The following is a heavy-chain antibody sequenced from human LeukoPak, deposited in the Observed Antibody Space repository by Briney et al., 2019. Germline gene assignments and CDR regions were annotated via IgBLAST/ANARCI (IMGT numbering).Heavy chain of an antibody. CDR1: GYTFTSYG. CDR2: ISAYNGNT. J-gene: IGHJ4*02. V-gene: IGHV1-18*01. D-gene: IGHD2-2*01. CDR3: ARGVGPAPFDY. Sequence: ASVKVSCKASGYTFTSYGISWVRQAPGQGLEWMGWISAYNGNTNYAQKLQGRVTITADESTSTAYMELSSLRSEDTAVYYCARGVGPAPFDYWGQGTLVTVSS.